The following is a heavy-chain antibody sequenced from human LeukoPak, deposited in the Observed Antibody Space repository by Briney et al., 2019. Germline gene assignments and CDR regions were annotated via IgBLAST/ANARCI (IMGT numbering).Heavy chain of an antibody. V-gene: IGHV3-11*04. D-gene: IGHD1-1*01. CDR3: ARDLDGAVAFDI. CDR2: ISTSGATI. CDR1: GFTFSDYY. J-gene: IGHJ3*02. Sequence: GGSLRLSCAASGFTFSDYYMTWIRQAPGKGLEWVSYISTSGATIYYADSVQGRFTISRDNAKNSLYLLMNSLRAEDTAVYYCARDLDGAVAFDIWGQGTMVTVSS.